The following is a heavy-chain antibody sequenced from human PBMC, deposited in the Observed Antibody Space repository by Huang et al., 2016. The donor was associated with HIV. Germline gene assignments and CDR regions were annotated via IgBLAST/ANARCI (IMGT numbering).Heavy chain of an antibody. V-gene: IGHV4-34*02. Sequence: QVQLQQWGAGLLKPSGALSLKCAVYGGSLSGHYWTWLRLSLGKRLEWIGELNHRGRSTYNPSLRSRVTMSVDMSKNQFSLNLTSLTAAETAVYYCARPRMTATSSDSTWSFFDSWGQGTLVIVSS. J-gene: IGHJ4*02. CDR1: GGSLSGHY. CDR3: ARPRMTATSSDSTWSFFDS. D-gene: IGHD2-21*02. CDR2: LNHRGRS.